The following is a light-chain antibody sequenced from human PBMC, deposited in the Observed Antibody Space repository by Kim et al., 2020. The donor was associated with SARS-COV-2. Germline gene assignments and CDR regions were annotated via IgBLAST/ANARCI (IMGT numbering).Light chain of an antibody. CDR1: RSDIGSNT. CDR2: SND. J-gene: IGLJ2*01. CDR3: ASWNDGLSGPV. V-gene: IGLV1-44*01. Sequence: GQSVTISCSGGRSDIGSNTVNWYQQLPEKSPRLVIYSNDKRPSGVPGRFSGSRSGTSASLAISGLQSDDEADYFCASWNDGLSGPVFGGGTQLTVL.